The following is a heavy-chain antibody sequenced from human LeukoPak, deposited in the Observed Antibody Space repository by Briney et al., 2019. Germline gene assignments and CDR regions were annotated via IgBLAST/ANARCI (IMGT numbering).Heavy chain of an antibody. V-gene: IGHV1-69*05. CDR1: GGTFSSYA. CDR3: ACSGSYYYYYYMDV. J-gene: IGHJ6*03. Sequence: SVKVSCKASGGTFSSYAISWVRQAPGQGLEWMGGIIPIFGTANYAQKFQGRVTITTDESTSTAYMELSSLRSEDTAVYYCACSGSYYYYYYMDVWGKGTTVTVSS. D-gene: IGHD1-26*01. CDR2: IIPIFGTA.